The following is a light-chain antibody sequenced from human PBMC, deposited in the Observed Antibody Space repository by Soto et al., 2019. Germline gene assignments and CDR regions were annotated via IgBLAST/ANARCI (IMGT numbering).Light chain of an antibody. V-gene: IGKV3-20*01. CDR3: QPYGGATLYT. CDR2: GAS. J-gene: IGKJ2*01. Sequence: EIVLTQSPGTLSLSPGERATLSCRASQSVSSSYLAWYQQKPGQAPRLLIYGASSRATGIPDRFSGSGSGTDFTLTISRLEPEEFAVYYCQPYGGATLYTFGQGTKLDIK. CDR1: QSVSSSY.